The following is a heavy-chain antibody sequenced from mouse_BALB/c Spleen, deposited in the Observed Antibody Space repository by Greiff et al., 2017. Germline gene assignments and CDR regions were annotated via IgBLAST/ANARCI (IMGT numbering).Heavy chain of an antibody. CDR3: ARAYYRYDGYFDY. J-gene: IGHJ2*01. V-gene: IGHV1-14*01. CDR2: INPYNDGT. D-gene: IGHD2-14*01. CDR1: GYTFTSYV. Sequence: VQLQQSGPELVKPGASVKMSCKASGYTFTSYVMHWVKQKPGQGLEWIGYINPYNDGTKYNEKFKGKATLTSDKSSSTAYMELSSLTSEDSAVYYCARAYYRYDGYFDYWGQGTTLTVSS.